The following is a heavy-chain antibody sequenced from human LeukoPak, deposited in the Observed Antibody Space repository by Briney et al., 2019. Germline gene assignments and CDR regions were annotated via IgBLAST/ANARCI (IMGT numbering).Heavy chain of an antibody. CDR2: IRSKANTYAT. J-gene: IGHJ1*01. Sequence: GGSLRLSCAASGFTFSGSAMHWVRQASGKGLEWVGRIRSKANTYATVYAASVKGRFTISRDDSKNTAYLQMSSLKTEDTAVYYCTSLVHDFQHWDQGTLVTVSS. V-gene: IGHV3-73*01. CDR3: TSLVHDFQH. D-gene: IGHD3-16*02. CDR1: GFTFSGSA.